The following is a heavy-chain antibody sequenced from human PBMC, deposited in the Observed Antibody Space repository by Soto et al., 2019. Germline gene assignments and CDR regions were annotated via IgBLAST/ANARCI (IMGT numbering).Heavy chain of an antibody. CDR2: IWYDGSNK. CDR1: GFTFSSYG. Sequence: GGSLRLSCAVSGFTFSSYGMHWVRQAPGKGLEWVAVIWYDGSNKYYAGSVKGRFTISRDNSKNTRYLQMNSLRAEDTAVYYCARDKVATSAYYYYYYGMDVWGQGTTVTVSS. J-gene: IGHJ6*02. D-gene: IGHD5-12*01. CDR3: ARDKVATSAYYYYYYGMDV. V-gene: IGHV3-33*01.